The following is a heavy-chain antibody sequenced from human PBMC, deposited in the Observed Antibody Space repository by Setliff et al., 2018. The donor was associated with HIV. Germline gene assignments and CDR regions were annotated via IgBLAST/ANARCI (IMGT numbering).Heavy chain of an antibody. Sequence: LSLTCTVSGGSMSSQYWSWVRQSPGKGLEWIGYIFYSATDYNPSLKSRVTMSIDTSKNQFSLNLRSVTAADTAVYYCARLGGILTGTPVIDYWGQGTLVPVSS. CDR1: GGSMSSQY. J-gene: IGHJ4*02. V-gene: IGHV4-59*11. CDR2: IFYSAT. D-gene: IGHD3-9*01. CDR3: ARLGGILTGTPVIDY.